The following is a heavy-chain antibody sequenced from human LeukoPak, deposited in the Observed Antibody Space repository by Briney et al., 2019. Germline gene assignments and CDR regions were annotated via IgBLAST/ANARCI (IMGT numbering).Heavy chain of an antibody. Sequence: GGSLRLSRAASGFTLSSYAMSWVPRAPGRGLEWVSDISGSGGSTYYADSVKGRFTISRDNSTNTLYLQMNSLRAEDTAVYYCAKTPGLGDYWGQGTLVTVSS. J-gene: IGHJ4*02. CDR2: ISGSGGST. V-gene: IGHV3-23*01. CDR3: AKTPGLGDY. D-gene: IGHD6-19*01. CDR1: GFTLSSYA.